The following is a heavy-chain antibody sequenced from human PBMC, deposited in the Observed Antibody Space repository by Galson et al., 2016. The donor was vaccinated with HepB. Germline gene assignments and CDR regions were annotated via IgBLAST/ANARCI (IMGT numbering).Heavy chain of an antibody. CDR1: GFSFSHSA. CDR2: IWYDGENK. Sequence: SLRLSCAASGFSFSHSAMHWVRQAPGKGLEWVAVIWYDGENKYYADSVKGRFTISRDNSKSTLYLQMNSLRAEDTAVYYCAKCASATVVICANFDYWGQGTLGTVSS. V-gene: IGHV3-33*06. J-gene: IGHJ4*02. CDR3: AKCASATVVICANFDY. D-gene: IGHD3-22*01.